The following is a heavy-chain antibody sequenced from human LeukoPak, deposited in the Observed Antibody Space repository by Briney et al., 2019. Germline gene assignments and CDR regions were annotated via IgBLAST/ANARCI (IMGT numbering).Heavy chain of an antibody. CDR2: IYYSGST. J-gene: IGHJ6*03. CDR3: AGSGNYYYYYMDV. CDR1: GGSISSYY. Sequence: SETLSLTCTVSGGSISSYYWSWIRQPPGERLEWIGYIYYSGSTNYNPSLKSRVTISVDTSKNQFSLKLSSVTAADTAVYYCAGSGNYYYYYMDVWGKGTTVTVSS. V-gene: IGHV4-59*01.